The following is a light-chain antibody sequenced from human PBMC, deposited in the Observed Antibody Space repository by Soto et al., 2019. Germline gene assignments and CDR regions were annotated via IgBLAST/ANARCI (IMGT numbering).Light chain of an antibody. Sequence: QFVLTQPPSVSGAPGQRVTISCTGNNSNLGAGYDVHWYQQLPGAAPKLVVFGNRNRPSGVPERFSGSKSGTSASLAITGLQAEDEADYYCQAYDYSLTAFVFGGGTKVTVL. V-gene: IGLV1-40*01. CDR2: GNR. CDR3: QAYDYSLTAFV. J-gene: IGLJ3*02. CDR1: NSNLGAGYD.